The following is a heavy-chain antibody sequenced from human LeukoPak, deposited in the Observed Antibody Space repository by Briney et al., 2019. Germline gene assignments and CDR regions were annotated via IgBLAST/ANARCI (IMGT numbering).Heavy chain of an antibody. CDR3: ARTMVRGVIIIAPAYFDY. D-gene: IGHD3-10*01. Sequence: PGGSLRLSCEASGFTFSAYAMTWVRQAPGKGLEWVSSIGSDNKPHYSESVKGRFAISRDNSKSMLFLQLNSLRAEDTALYYCARTMVRGVIIIAPAYFDYWGQGTLVTVSS. CDR1: GFTFSAYA. J-gene: IGHJ4*02. CDR2: IGSDNKP. V-gene: IGHV3-23*05.